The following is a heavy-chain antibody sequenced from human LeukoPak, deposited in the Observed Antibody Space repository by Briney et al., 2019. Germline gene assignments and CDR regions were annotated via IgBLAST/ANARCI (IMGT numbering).Heavy chain of an antibody. CDR2: IYYSGTT. Sequence: SETLSLTCTVSGGSISSYYWSWIRQPPGKGLEWIASIYYSGTTHYNPSHQSRVTMSVDTSKNQFSLKLSSVTAADTAVYYCARVNTQGVPSPWGQGILVTVSS. J-gene: IGHJ5*02. D-gene: IGHD4-11*01. CDR1: GGSISSYY. CDR3: ARVNTQGVPSP. V-gene: IGHV4-59*04.